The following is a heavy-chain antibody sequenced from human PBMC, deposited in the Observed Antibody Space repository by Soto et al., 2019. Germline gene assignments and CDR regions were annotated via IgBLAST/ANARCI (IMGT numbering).Heavy chain of an antibody. D-gene: IGHD2-15*01. V-gene: IGHV1-69*12. CDR3: ARPSGDCSGGSCYSSWFDP. Sequence: QVQLVQSGAEVKKPGSSVKVSCKASGGTFSSYAISWVRQAPGQGLEWMGGIIPIFGTANYAQKFQGRVTITADESTSTAYMELSSLRSDDTAVYYCARPSGDCSGGSCYSSWFDPWGQGTLVTVSS. J-gene: IGHJ5*02. CDR2: IIPIFGTA. CDR1: GGTFSSYA.